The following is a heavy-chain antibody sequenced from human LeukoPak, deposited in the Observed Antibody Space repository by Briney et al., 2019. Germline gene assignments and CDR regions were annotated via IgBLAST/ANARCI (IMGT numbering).Heavy chain of an antibody. J-gene: IGHJ3*02. CDR3: AKPILVWLFHQFPGRSGDAFDI. V-gene: IGHV3-23*01. CDR1: GFTFSSYA. Sequence: GGSLRLSCAASGFTFSSYAMSWVRQAPGKGLEWVSAISGSGGSTYYADSVKGRFTISRDNSKNTLYLQMNSLRAEDTAVYYCAKPILVWLFHQFPGRSGDAFDIWGQGTMVTVSS. D-gene: IGHD3-3*01. CDR2: ISGSGGST.